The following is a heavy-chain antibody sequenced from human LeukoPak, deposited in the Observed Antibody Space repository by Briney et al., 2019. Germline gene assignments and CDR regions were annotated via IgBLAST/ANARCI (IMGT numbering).Heavy chain of an antibody. CDR2: IYPSDSDT. CDR3: ARPAAAGYYFDY. V-gene: IGHV5-51*01. J-gene: IGHJ4*02. CDR1: GYSFANYW. D-gene: IGHD6-13*01. Sequence: GESLKISCKGSGYSFANYWIGWVRQMPGKGLEWMGIIYPSDSDTKYSPSFQGQVTISVGKSVNTAYLQWTSLKASDSAMYYCARPAAAGYYFDYWGQGTLVTVSS.